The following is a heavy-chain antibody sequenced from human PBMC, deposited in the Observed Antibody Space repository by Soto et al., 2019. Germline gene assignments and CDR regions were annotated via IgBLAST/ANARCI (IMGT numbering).Heavy chain of an antibody. V-gene: IGHV4-39*02. CDR2: MSYEDNT. CDR3: TRGMGHYLGRSDS. CDR1: GDSIRSNKYY. J-gene: IGHJ5*01. Sequence: QLQLQESGPGLVKPSETLSLTCTVSGDSIRSNKYYWGWIRQPPGKGLEWIGYMSYEDNTYYNPSLKGRVSXSXDPXYKLFSLTLTSVTAADTAAYYCTRGMGHYLGRSDSWGHGLQVTVSS. D-gene: IGHD7-27*01.